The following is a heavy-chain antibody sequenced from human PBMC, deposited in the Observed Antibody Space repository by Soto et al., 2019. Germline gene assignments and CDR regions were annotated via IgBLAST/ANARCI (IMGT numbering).Heavy chain of an antibody. J-gene: IGHJ3*02. D-gene: IGHD4-17*01. V-gene: IGHV1-18*01. CDR2: ISAYNGNT. Sequence: ALLNRACKASGYRNTIYVSSWGRKKNRQGLEWMGWISAYNGNTNYAQKLQGRVTMTTDTSTSTAYMELRSLRSDDTAVYYCAREYDYGDYDDAFDIWGQGTMVTVSS. CDR3: AREYDYGDYDDAFDI. CDR1: GYRNTIYV.